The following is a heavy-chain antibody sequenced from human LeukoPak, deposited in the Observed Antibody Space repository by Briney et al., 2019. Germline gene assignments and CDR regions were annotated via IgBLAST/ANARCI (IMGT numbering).Heavy chain of an antibody. D-gene: IGHD6-13*01. J-gene: IGHJ4*02. V-gene: IGHV1-69*01. CDR3: ARNAGSSWYYFDF. CDR2: IIPILGTA. Sequence: SVKVSCKASGGTFSSYAFSWVRQAPGQGLEWMGGIIPILGTAKYAQKFQGRVTITADESTTTVYMELNSLRSDDTAVFYCARNAGSSWYYFDFWGQGTLVTVSS. CDR1: GGTFSSYA.